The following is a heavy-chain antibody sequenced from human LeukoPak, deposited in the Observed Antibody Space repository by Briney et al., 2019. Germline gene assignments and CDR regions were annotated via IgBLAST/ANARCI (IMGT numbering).Heavy chain of an antibody. D-gene: IGHD3-10*02. J-gene: IGHJ4*02. V-gene: IGHV3-21*06. CDR2: INPEGTFV. CDR3: VRGGPLFGEHGGY. Sequence: GGSLRLSCAASGFTFSSYSMNWVRQAPGKGLEWVSSINPEGTFVFEVDSVKGRFTISRDNAQSSLYLEMNSLRVEDTAVYYCVRGGPLFGEHGGYWGQGTLVFVSP. CDR1: GFTFSSYS.